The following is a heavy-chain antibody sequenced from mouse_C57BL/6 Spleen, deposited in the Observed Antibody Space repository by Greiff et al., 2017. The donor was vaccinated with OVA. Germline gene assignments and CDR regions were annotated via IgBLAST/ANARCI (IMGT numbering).Heavy chain of an antibody. CDR1: GFSLTSYG. J-gene: IGHJ4*01. D-gene: IGHD3-2*02. V-gene: IGHV2-2*01. CDR2: IWSGGST. CDR3: ARMRQLRGRYAMDY. Sequence: VKLMESGPGLVQPSQSLSITCTVSGFSLTSYGVHWVRQSPGKGLEWLGVIWSGGSTDYNAAFISRLSISKDNSKSQVFFKMNSLQADDTAIYYCARMRQLRGRYAMDYWGQGTSVTVSS.